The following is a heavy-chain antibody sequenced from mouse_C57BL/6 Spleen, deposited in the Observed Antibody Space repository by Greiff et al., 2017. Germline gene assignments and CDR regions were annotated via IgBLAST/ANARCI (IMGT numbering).Heavy chain of an antibody. CDR1: GYTFTDYE. J-gene: IGHJ4*01. D-gene: IGHD3-3*01. V-gene: IGHV1-15*01. CDR2: IDPETGGT. CDR3: TRAGTCALDF. Sequence: VQLQQSGPELVRPGASVTLSCKASGYTFTDYEMHWVKQTPVHGLEWIGSIDPETGGTAYNQKFKGKAILTADKSSSTAYMELRSLTSEDSAVYYCTRAGTCALDFWGPGTSVTVSS.